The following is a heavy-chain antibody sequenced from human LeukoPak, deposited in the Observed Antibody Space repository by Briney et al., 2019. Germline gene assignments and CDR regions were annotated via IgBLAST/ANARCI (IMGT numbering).Heavy chain of an antibody. D-gene: IGHD3-22*01. CDR1: GYTFTSYG. Sequence: GASVKVSCKASGYTFTSYGISWVRQAPGQGLEGLGWISTYNGNTHYAQKLQGRVTMTTDTSTTTAYMELRSLRSDDTAVYYCARGSPPRRNYDSRGYYSYYFDYWGQGTLVTVSS. CDR2: ISTYNGNT. V-gene: IGHV1-18*01. J-gene: IGHJ4*02. CDR3: ARGSPPRRNYDSRGYYSYYFDY.